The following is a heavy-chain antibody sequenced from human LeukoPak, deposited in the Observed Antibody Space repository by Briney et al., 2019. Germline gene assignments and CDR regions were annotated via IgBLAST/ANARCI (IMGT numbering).Heavy chain of an antibody. CDR1: GFTFSSYE. CDR2: ISSSGSTI. CDR3: ARGRDGYNFNHY. D-gene: IGHD5-24*01. Sequence: GGSLRLSCAASGFTFSSYEMNWVRQAPGKGLEWVSYISSSGSTIYYADSVKGRFTISRDNAKNSLYLQMNSLRAEDTAVYYCARGRDGYNFNHYWGQGTLVTVSS. V-gene: IGHV3-48*03. J-gene: IGHJ4*02.